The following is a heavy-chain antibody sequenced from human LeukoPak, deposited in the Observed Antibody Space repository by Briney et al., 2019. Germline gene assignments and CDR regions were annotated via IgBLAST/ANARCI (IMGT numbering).Heavy chain of an antibody. CDR1: GGSISTTNYY. CDR2: INHSGST. Sequence: PSETLSLTCTVSGGSISTTNYYWGWIRQSPGKGLEWIGEINHSGSTNYNPSLKSRVTISVDTSKNQFSLKVNSVTAADTAVYYCARRGYTYGWGWFDPWGQGTLVTVSS. D-gene: IGHD5-18*01. J-gene: IGHJ5*02. V-gene: IGHV4-39*07. CDR3: ARRGYTYGWGWFDP.